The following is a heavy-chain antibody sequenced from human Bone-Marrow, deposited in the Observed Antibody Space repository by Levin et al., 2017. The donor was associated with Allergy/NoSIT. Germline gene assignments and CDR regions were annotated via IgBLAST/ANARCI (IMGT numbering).Heavy chain of an antibody. D-gene: IGHD3-10*01. CDR3: ARDLFGSGSFSPGAFDI. Sequence: PSETLSLTCTVSGGSITSTYWTWIRQPPGKGLEWIAYIYYSGSTNYNPSLKSRVTISVGPSKNQFSLKLSSVTAADTAVYYCARDLFGSGSFSPGAFDIWGRGTMVTVSS. CDR2: IYYSGST. J-gene: IGHJ3*02. CDR1: GGSITSTY. V-gene: IGHV4-59*01.